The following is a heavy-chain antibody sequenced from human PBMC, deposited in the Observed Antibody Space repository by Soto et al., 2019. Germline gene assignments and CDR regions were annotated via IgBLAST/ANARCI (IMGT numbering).Heavy chain of an antibody. D-gene: IGHD1-7*01. CDR3: ARGQPYNYNYNYFDY. J-gene: IGHJ4*02. Sequence: SETLSLTCATYGGSFDGYLWSWIRQPPGKGLEWIGEVHHSGRTKYNSSLKSRVTISGDMSKKQFSLKVNSVTAADTAVYYCARGQPYNYNYNYFDYWGQGTPVTVSS. V-gene: IGHV4-34*01. CDR2: VHHSGRT. CDR1: GGSFDGYL.